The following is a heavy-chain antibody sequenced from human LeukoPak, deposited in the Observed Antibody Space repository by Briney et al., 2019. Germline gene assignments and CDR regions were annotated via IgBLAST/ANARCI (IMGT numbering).Heavy chain of an antibody. J-gene: IGHJ4*02. CDR3: AKKGYAGSGTYSYYFDY. D-gene: IGHD3-10*01. CDR1: GFPFSSHA. CDR2: VSFSGRNT. V-gene: IGHV3-23*01. Sequence: GGSLRLSCVASGFPFSSHAMSWVRQAPGMGLEWVASVSFSGRNTYYADSVKGRFTISRDKSRSTVNLQMNSLRADDTAVYYCAKKGYAGSGTYSYYFDYWGQGTLVTVSS.